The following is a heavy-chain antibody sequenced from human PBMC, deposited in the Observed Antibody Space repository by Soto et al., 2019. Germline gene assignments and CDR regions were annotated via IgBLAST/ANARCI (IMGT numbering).Heavy chain of an antibody. CDR3: ARDPGVGLSARWFDP. J-gene: IGHJ5*02. D-gene: IGHD2-8*01. CDR1: GGSVNNGNYY. V-gene: IGHV4-61*01. Sequence: QVQLQESGPGLVKPSENLTLTCTVSGGSVNNGNYYWSWIRQPPGKGLEWIGHIYYSGSTNYNNYLKSRVIISIDTSKKQFSLKLSSVTAADTAVYFCARDPGVGLSARWFDPWGPGALVTFSS. CDR2: IYYSGST.